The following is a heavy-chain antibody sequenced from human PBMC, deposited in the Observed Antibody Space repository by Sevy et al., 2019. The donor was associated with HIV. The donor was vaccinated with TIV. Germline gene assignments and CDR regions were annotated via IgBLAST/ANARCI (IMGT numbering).Heavy chain of an antibody. V-gene: IGHV3-21*01. J-gene: IGHJ4*02. D-gene: IGHD1-26*01. Sequence: GGSLRLSCVASGFTFSNYSMNWVRQAPGKGLEWVSSITSGGSYIYYADSVKGRITISRDNAKNSVYLQMNSLRAEDTAVYFCARGATKTGSYSGAYWGQGTLVTVSS. CDR2: ITSGGSYI. CDR1: GFTFSNYS. CDR3: ARGATKTGSYSGAY.